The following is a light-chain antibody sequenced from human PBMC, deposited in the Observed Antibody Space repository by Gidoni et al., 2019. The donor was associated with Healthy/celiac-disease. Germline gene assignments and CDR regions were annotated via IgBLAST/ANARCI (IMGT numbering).Light chain of an antibody. CDR3: QQRSNWPPFT. Sequence: EIVLTQSPATLSLPPGERATLSCRASQSVSSYLAWYQQKPGQAPRLLIYDASRGSGTDFTLTISSLEPEDFAVYYCQQRSNWPPFTFGPGTKVDIK. CDR1: QSVSSY. V-gene: IGKV3-11*01. J-gene: IGKJ3*01. CDR2: DAS.